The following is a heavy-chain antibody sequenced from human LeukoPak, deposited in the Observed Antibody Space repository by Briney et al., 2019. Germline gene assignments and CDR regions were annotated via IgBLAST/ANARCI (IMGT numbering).Heavy chain of an antibody. Sequence: GGSLRLSCAASGFTFSSYGMHWVRQAPGKGLEWVAVISYDGSNKYYADSVKGRFTISRDNSKNTLYLQMNSLRAEDTAVYYCAKDRVAVPAAIPETDYWGQGTLVTVSS. J-gene: IGHJ4*02. V-gene: IGHV3-30*18. CDR2: ISYDGSNK. D-gene: IGHD2-2*01. CDR1: GFTFSSYG. CDR3: AKDRVAVPAAIPETDY.